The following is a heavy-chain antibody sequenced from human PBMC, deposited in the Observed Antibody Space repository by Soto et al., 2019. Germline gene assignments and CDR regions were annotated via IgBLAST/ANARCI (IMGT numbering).Heavy chain of an antibody. V-gene: IGHV3-23*01. CDR2: ISGSGGSA. Sequence: EVQLLESRGGGVQPGGSLRLSCAASGFTFSSYDMSWVRQAPGKGLEWVSAISGSGGSAYYADSVKGRFTISRDNSKNTLYVQMNSLSSEDTAIYYCAKEDDLWTNGQFNIWGQGTLVTVSS. J-gene: IGHJ3*02. D-gene: IGHD3-3*01. CDR3: AKEDDLWTNGQFNI. CDR1: GFTFSSYD.